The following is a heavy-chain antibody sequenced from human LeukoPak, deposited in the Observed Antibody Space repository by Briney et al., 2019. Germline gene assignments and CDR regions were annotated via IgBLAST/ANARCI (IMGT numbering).Heavy chain of an antibody. V-gene: IGHV1-69*04. Sequence: ASVKVSCKASGGTFSSYAISWVRQAPGQGLEWMGRIIPILGIANYAQKFQGRVTITADKSTSTAYMELSSLRSEHTAVYYCAGGGREVGANGYWGQGTLVTVSS. CDR1: GGTFSSYA. CDR3: AGGGREVGANGY. D-gene: IGHD1-26*01. CDR2: IIPILGIA. J-gene: IGHJ4*02.